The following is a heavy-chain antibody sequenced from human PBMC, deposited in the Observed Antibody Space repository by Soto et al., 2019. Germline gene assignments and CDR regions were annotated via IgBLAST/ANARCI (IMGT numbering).Heavy chain of an antibody. CDR2: IWYDGSNK. J-gene: IGHJ6*02. D-gene: IGHD3-22*01. CDR3: ARDPLDSSVINYYYYYGMDV. V-gene: IGHV3-33*01. CDR1: GFTFSSCG. Sequence: AGGSLRLSCAASGFTFSSCGMHWVRQAPGKGLEWVAVIWYDGSNKYYADSVKGRFTISRDNSKNTLYLQMNSLRAEDTAVYYCARDPLDSSVINYYYYYGMDVWGQGTTVTVSS.